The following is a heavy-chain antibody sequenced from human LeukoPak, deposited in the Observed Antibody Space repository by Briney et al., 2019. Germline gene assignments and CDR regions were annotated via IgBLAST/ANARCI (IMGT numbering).Heavy chain of an antibody. CDR2: INSDGTYT. Sequence: GSLRLSCAASGFDFYAYEMNWVRQAPGKGLVWVSRINSDGTYTNYADSVKGRFTISRDNAKNTLYLQMNSLRAEDTAVYYCARDLSHTFDYWGQGTLVTVSS. CDR3: ARDLSHTFDY. J-gene: IGHJ4*02. V-gene: IGHV3-74*01. CDR1: GFDFYAYE.